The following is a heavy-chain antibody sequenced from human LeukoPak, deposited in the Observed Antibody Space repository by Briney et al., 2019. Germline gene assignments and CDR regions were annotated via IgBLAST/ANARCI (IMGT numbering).Heavy chain of an antibody. Sequence: SETLSLTCTVSSGSISSGSYHWSRIRQPAGKGLEWIGRIYTSGSTNYNPSLKSRVSISLDKSKNQFSLKLSSVTAADTAVYYCARDHSSSWVYGFDYWGQGTLVTVSS. CDR1: SGSISSGSYH. CDR3: ARDHSSSWVYGFDY. V-gene: IGHV4-61*02. CDR2: IYTSGST. D-gene: IGHD6-13*01. J-gene: IGHJ4*02.